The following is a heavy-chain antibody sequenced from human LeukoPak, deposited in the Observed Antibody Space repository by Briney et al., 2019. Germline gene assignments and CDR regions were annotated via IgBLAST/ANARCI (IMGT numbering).Heavy chain of an antibody. CDR1: GYSISSGYY. CDR3: ASVGYCSSTSCYDGAFDI. CDR2: IYHSGSS. V-gene: IGHV4-38-2*01. J-gene: IGHJ3*02. D-gene: IGHD2-2*01. Sequence: SETLSLTCAVSGYSISSGYYWGWIRQPPGKGLEWIGTIYHSGSSSYNPSLKSRVTISVDTSKNQFSLKLSSVTAADTAVYYCASVGYCSSTSCYDGAFDIWGQGTMVTVSS.